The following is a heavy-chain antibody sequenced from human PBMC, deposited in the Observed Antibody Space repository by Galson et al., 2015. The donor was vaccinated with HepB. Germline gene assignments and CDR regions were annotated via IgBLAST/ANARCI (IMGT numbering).Heavy chain of an antibody. CDR3: ARELTTSGFDP. V-gene: IGHV3-48*03. J-gene: IGHJ5*02. D-gene: IGHD2/OR15-2a*01. CDR2: IDRSGGTT. CDR1: GFTLVSYE. Sequence: SLRLSCATSGFTLVSYEMNWVRQAPGKGLEWISYIDRSGGTTHYADSVEGRFTISRDNARNSLYLQMNSLRAEDTALYYCARELTTSGFDPWGQGTLVTVSS.